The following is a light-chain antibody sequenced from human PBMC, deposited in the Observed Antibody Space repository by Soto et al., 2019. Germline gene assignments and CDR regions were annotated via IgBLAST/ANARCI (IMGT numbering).Light chain of an antibody. CDR1: QSISRW. CDR2: DDS. J-gene: IGKJ1*01. V-gene: IGKV1-5*01. Sequence: DILMTQSPSTLSASVGDRVTITCRARQSISRWLAWYQQKPGKAPKLLIYDDSSLESGVSSRFSGSGSGTEFTLTISSLQPDDFATYYCQQYKSYCTCGQGTKLEIK. CDR3: QQYKSYCT.